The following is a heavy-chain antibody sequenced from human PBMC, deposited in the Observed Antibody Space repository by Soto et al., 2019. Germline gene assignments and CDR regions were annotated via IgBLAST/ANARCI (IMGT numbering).Heavy chain of an antibody. J-gene: IGHJ6*02. D-gene: IGHD2-2*01. V-gene: IGHV4-39*01. CDR3: ARLGGYCSRTNCYGYYGMDV. Sequence: QLQLQESGPGLMKPSETLSLTCTVSGGSISSGPYSWGWIRQPPGEGLEWIGTFHYSESTYYNPYLGSRVTISVATSKNPFSLKVSSVTVADTAVYYCARLGGYCSRTNCYGYYGMDVWGQGTTVTVSS. CDR2: FHYSEST. CDR1: GGSISSGPYS.